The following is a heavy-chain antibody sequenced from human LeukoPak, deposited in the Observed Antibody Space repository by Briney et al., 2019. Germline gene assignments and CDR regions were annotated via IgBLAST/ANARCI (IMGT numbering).Heavy chain of an antibody. CDR2: ISGSGGNT. CDR3: AKDSSGPV. D-gene: IGHD6-19*01. Sequence: PAGGSLRLSCPASGFTFSSYAMTWVRQAPGKGLEWVSGISGSGGNTYYADSVKGRFTISRDNSKNTLYLQMNSLRAEDTAVYYCAKDSSGPVWGQGTLVTVSS. CDR1: GFTFSSYA. J-gene: IGHJ4*02. V-gene: IGHV3-23*01.